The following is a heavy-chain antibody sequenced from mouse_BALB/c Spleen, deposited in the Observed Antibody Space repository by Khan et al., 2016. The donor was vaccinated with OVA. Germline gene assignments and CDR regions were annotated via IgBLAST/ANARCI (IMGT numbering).Heavy chain of an antibody. J-gene: IGHJ3*01. CDR2: ISSGGDYT. Sequence: EVELVESGGDLVKPGGSLKLSCAASGFSFSSYSMSCVRQTPDKRLEWVATISSGGDYTYYPDIVKGRFTISRDNAKNTLYLQMSSQKSEDTAMYYWTKHVTGSFAYWGQGTLGTVSA. V-gene: IGHV5-6*01. D-gene: IGHD4-1*01. CDR3: TKHVTGSFAY. CDR1: GFSFSSYS.